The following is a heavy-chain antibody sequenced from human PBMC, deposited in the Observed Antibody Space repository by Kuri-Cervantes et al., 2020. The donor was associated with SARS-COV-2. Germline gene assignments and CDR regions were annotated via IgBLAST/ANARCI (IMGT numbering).Heavy chain of an antibody. D-gene: IGHD4-11*01. J-gene: IGHJ4*02. CDR2: INPNSGGT. CDR1: GYTFTGYY. CDR3: ARVGIYDYSNYRPFDY. Sequence: ASVKVSCKASGYTFTGYYMHWVRQAPGQGLEWMGWINPNSGGTNYAQKCQGRVTMTRDTSISTAYMELSRLRSDDTAVYYCARVGIYDYSNYRPFDYWGQGTLVTVSS. V-gene: IGHV1-2*02.